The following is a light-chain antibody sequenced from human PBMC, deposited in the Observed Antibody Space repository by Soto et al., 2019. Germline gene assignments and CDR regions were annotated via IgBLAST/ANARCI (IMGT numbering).Light chain of an antibody. CDR2: DAS. Sequence: EIVLTQSPDTLSLSPGERATLSCRASQTVSTYLAWYQQKPGQPPRLLVYDASKRAPGIPARFIGSGSGTDFTLTVSSLEREDFALYYCQQRSGWPTFGQRTKVDIK. CDR3: QQRSGWPT. J-gene: IGKJ1*01. CDR1: QTVSTY. V-gene: IGKV3-11*01.